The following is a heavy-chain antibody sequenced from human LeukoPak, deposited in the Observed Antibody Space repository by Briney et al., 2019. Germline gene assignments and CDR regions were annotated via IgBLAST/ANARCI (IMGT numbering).Heavy chain of an antibody. CDR2: ISSSGSTI. D-gene: IGHD5-12*01. CDR3: VRDGGVSGYDLLDY. Sequence: GGSLRLSCAASGFTFSSYEMNWVRQAPGKGLEWVSYISSSGSTIYYADSVKGRFTISRDNAKNLLSLQMNSLRAEDTAVYYCVRDGGVSGYDLLDYWGQGTLVTVSS. V-gene: IGHV3-48*03. CDR1: GFTFSSYE. J-gene: IGHJ4*02.